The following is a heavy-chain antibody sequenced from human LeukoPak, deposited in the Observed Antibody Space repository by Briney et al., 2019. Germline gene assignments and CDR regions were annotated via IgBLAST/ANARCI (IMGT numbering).Heavy chain of an antibody. V-gene: IGHV3-30*04. CDR1: GFTFSSYA. D-gene: IGHD2-15*01. J-gene: IGHJ6*03. Sequence: GGSLRLSCAASGFTFSSYAMHWVRQAPGKGLEWVAVISYDGSNKYYADSVKGRFTISRDNSKNTLYLQMNSLRAEDTAVYYCARGPTLGYCSGGSCRISRRSAPRDYYMDVWGKGTTVTVSS. CDR3: ARGPTLGYCSGGSCRISRRSAPRDYYMDV. CDR2: ISYDGSNK.